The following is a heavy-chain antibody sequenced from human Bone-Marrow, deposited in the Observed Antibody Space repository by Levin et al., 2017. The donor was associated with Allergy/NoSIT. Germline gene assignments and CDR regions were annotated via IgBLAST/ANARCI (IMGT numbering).Heavy chain of an antibody. CDR3: ATDPVRDKPDYLDN. Sequence: PGGSLRLSCVASGFTFSADAVHWVRQAPGKGLEWVAVISHDSSHKYYTDSVKDRFTISRDSSENIFYLQMNSLRDEDTAVYYCATDPVRDKPDYLDNWGQGTPVTVS. D-gene: IGHD2-21*01. CDR1: GFTFSADA. J-gene: IGHJ4*02. V-gene: IGHV3-30*10. CDR2: ISHDSSHK.